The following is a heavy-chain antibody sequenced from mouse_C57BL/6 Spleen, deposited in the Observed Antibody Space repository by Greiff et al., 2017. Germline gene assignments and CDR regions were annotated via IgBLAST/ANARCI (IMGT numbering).Heavy chain of an antibody. CDR1: GYAFSSSW. J-gene: IGHJ2*01. D-gene: IGHD2-3*01. Sequence: VQLQESGPELVKPGASVKISCKASGYAFSSSWMNWVKQRPGKGLEWIGRIYPGDGDTNYNGKFKGKATLTADKSSSTAYMQLSSLTSEDSAVYFCANYDGYYWGQGTTLTVSS. CDR2: IYPGDGDT. V-gene: IGHV1-82*01. CDR3: ANYDGYY.